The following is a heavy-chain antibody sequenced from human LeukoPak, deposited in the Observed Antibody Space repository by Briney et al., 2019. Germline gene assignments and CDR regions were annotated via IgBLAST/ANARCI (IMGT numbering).Heavy chain of an antibody. Sequence: SVKVSCKASGFTFSKSAVQWVRQARGQSLEWIGWIVVGSGNTNYAQKFQERVTITRDMSTSTAYMELSSLRSEDTAVYYCTSDPTFYSGRYCFDYWGQGTLVTVSS. J-gene: IGHJ4*02. CDR2: IVVGSGNT. V-gene: IGHV1-58*01. CDR1: GFTFSKSA. CDR3: TSDPTFYSGRYCFDY. D-gene: IGHD1-26*01.